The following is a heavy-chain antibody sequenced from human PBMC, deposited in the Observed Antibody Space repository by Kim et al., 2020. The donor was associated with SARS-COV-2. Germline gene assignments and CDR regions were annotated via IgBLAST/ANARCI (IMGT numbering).Heavy chain of an antibody. D-gene: IGHD3-10*01. J-gene: IGHJ5*02. CDR1: GDSVSSNNAA. CDR2: TYYRSKWYN. Sequence: SQTLSLTCAISGDSVSSNNAAWNWIRQSPSRGLEWLGRTYYRSKWYNDYTASAKGRITISPDTSKNQFSLQLNSVTPEDTAVYYCARESGWFGELKNWFDPWGQGTLVTVSS. V-gene: IGHV6-1*01. CDR3: ARESGWFGELKNWFDP.